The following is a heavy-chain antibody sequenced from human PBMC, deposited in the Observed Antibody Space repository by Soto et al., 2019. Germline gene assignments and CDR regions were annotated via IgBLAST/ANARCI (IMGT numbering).Heavy chain of an antibody. Sequence: QVQLVESGGGVVQPGTSLRLSCVGSGFTFRSFVIHWVRQARGKGLEWVALTSYDGSNTYYDDSVKGQFTISRDNSRNTVYLQMDTRRREDTALYNCLRWGSTGGLKVWGQGSVVAVSS. V-gene: IGHV3-30*19. J-gene: IGHJ4*02. CDR2: TSYDGSNT. CDR3: LRWGSTGGLKV. CDR1: GFTFRSFV. D-gene: IGHD3-16*01.